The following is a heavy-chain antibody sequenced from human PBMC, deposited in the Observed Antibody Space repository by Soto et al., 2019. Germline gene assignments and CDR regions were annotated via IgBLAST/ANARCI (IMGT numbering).Heavy chain of an antibody. CDR2: IKSKTDGGTT. V-gene: IGHV3-15*07. D-gene: IGHD4-17*01. CDR1: GFTFSNAW. CDR3: TSPYTVTLWGPEQLDY. J-gene: IGHJ4*02. Sequence: GGSLRLSCAASGFTFSNAWMNWVRQAPGKGLEWVGRIKSKTDGGTTDYAAPVKGRFTISRDDSKNTLYLQMNSLKTEDTAVYYCTSPYTVTLWGPEQLDYWGQGTLVTVSS.